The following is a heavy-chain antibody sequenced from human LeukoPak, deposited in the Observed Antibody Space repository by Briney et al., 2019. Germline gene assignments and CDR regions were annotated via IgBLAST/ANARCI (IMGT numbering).Heavy chain of an antibody. Sequence: PGGSLRLSCTTSGVTFGDYAMSWVRQAPGKGLEWIGEINHSGSTNYNPSLKSRVTISVDTSKNQFSLKLSSVTAADTAVYYCARHSPLLWFGLPARTPTKFDPWGQGTLVTVSS. CDR2: INHSGST. CDR1: GVTFGDYA. CDR3: ARHSPLLWFGLPARTPTKFDP. V-gene: IGHV4-34*01. D-gene: IGHD3-10*01. J-gene: IGHJ5*02.